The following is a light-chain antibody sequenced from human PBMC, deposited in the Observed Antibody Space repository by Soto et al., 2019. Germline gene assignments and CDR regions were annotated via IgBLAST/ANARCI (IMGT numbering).Light chain of an antibody. CDR1: QSTSSW. V-gene: IGKV1-5*03. J-gene: IGKJ1*01. CDR2: KAS. CDR3: QQYNSYPWT. Sequence: DIQMTQSPSTLSASVGDRVTITCRASQSTSSWLAWFQQKPGKAPKLLIYKASSLKSGVPSRFSGSGSGTEFTLTISSLQPDDFATYYCQQYNSYPWTFGQGTKVDIK.